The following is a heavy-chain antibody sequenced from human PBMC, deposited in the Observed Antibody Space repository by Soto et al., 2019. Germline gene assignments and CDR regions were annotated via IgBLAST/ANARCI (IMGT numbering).Heavy chain of an antibody. Sequence: QVQLAQSANEVKKPGASVRVCCKAAGYTFIRYGIAWVRQAPGQGLEWMGWISPYNDYTVYAQKFQGRVSMTADTSTRTVYRILRGLIADDTAVYYCARGGYYDNSCGKLSHYGLDVWGQVTSVSVSS. CDR1: GYTFIRYG. V-gene: IGHV1-18*01. D-gene: IGHD3-16*01. CDR2: ISPYNDYT. J-gene: IGHJ6*02. CDR3: ARGGYYDNSCGKLSHYGLDV.